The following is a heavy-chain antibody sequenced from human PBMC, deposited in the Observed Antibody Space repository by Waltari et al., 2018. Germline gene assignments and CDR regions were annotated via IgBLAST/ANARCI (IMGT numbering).Heavy chain of an antibody. Sequence: QVHLRESGPGLVKPSETLFLTCHVSSDSFKTSYWAWLRQSAGMRLEWIGRIYSTGYTRYNPSLESRVTISIDTSQNQISLRLTSVTVADTAVYFCARDRIAVSGSPPLSYNWFDFWGQGTRVAVSS. CDR2: IYSTGYT. V-gene: IGHV4-4*07. CDR1: SDSFKTSY. D-gene: IGHD6-19*01. CDR3: ARDRIAVSGSPPLSYNWFDF. J-gene: IGHJ5*01.